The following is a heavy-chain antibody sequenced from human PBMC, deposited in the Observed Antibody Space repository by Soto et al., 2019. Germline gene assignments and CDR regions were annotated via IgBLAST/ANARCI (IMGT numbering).Heavy chain of an antibody. CDR1: GGSISSGGYY. D-gene: IGHD6-13*01. Sequence: SETLSHTCTVSGGSISSGGYYWSWIRQHPGKGLEWIGYIYYSGSTYYNPSLKSRVTISVDTSKNQFSLKLSSVTAADTAVYYCARRAGTDYCYRMDVWAQRTTDTVSS. CDR3: ARRAGTDYCYRMDV. V-gene: IGHV4-31*03. CDR2: IYYSGST. J-gene: IGHJ6*02.